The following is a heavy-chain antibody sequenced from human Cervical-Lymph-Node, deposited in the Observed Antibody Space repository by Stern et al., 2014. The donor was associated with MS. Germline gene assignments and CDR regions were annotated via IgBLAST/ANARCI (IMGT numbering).Heavy chain of an antibody. V-gene: IGHV1-2*06. Sequence: VQLVQSGAEVKKPGASVKVSCKASGYTFTEYYVHWVRQAPGQGLEWMGRINPNSDGTTYAQQFQGSVTMTRDTSISTAYMELSSLTYDDTAVYYCAKSGASGDGWFDSWGQGTLVTVSS. CDR2: INPNSDGT. CDR1: GYTFTEYY. CDR3: AKSGASGDGWFDS. J-gene: IGHJ5*01. D-gene: IGHD2-15*01.